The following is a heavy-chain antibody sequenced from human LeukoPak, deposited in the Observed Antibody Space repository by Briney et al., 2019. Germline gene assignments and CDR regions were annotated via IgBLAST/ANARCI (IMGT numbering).Heavy chain of an antibody. CDR3: ARGRRGYSTNWFDP. CDR1: GGSISSSSYY. CDR2: IYYSGST. D-gene: IGHD6-13*01. J-gene: IGHJ5*02. Sequence: SETLSLTCTVSGGSISSSSYYWGWIRQPPGKGLEWIGSIYYSGSTYYNPSLKSRVTISVDTSKNQFSLKLSSVAAADTAVYYCARGRRGYSTNWFDPWGQGTLVTVSS. V-gene: IGHV4-39*01.